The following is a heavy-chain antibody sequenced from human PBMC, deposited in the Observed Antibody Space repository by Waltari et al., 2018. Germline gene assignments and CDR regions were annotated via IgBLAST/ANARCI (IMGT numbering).Heavy chain of an antibody. CDR3: AKERGQGGFGDSDY. D-gene: IGHD3-10*01. CDR2: IWYDGSNK. Sequence: RLSCAASGFTFSSYGMHWVRQAPGKGLEWVAVIWYDGSNKYYADSVKGRFTISRDNSKNTLYLQMNSLRAEDTAVYYCAKERGQGGFGDSDYWGQGTLVTVSS. CDR1: GFTFSSYG. J-gene: IGHJ4*02. V-gene: IGHV3-33*06.